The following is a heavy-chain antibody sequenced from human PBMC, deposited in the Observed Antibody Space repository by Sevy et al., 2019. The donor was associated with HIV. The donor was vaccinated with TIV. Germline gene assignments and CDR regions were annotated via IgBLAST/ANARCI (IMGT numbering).Heavy chain of an antibody. CDR1: GFTFSSYA. V-gene: IGHV3-23*01. J-gene: IGHJ4*02. CDR3: AKDQDYYGSGSYYY. CDR2: MSGSGGST. Sequence: GGSLRLSCAASGFTFSSYAMSWVRQAPGKGLEWVSAMSGSGGSTYYADSVKGRFTISRDNSKNTLYLQMNSLRAEDTAVYYCAKDQDYYGSGSYYYWGQGTLVTVSS. D-gene: IGHD3-10*01.